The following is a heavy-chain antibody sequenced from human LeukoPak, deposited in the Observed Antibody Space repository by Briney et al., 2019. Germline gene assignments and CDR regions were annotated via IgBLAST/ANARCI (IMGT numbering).Heavy chain of an antibody. CDR1: GFTFSSYG. V-gene: IGHV3-30*18. CDR2: ISYDGSNK. Sequence: GGSLRLSCAASGFTFSSYGMHWVRQAPGKGLEWVAVISYDGSNKYYADSVKGRFTISRDNSKNTLYLQMNSLRAEDTAVYYCAKDGSYDYVWGSYRYMAHLRWYFDLWGRGTLVTVSS. J-gene: IGHJ2*01. D-gene: IGHD3-16*02. CDR3: AKDGSYDYVWGSYRYMAHLRWYFDL.